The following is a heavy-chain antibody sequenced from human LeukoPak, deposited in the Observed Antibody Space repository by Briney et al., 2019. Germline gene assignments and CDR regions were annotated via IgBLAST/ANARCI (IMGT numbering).Heavy chain of an antibody. D-gene: IGHD6-25*01. J-gene: IGHJ3*02. CDR3: ARGGYQNAFDI. V-gene: IGHV1-46*01. CDR1: GYTFTSYY. Sequence: ASVKVSCKASGYTFTSYYIHWVRQAPGQGLEWMGIINPSGGSTSYAQKFQGRVTMTRDMSTSTVYMELSSLRSEDTAVYYCARGGYQNAFDIWGQGTMVTVSS. CDR2: INPSGGST.